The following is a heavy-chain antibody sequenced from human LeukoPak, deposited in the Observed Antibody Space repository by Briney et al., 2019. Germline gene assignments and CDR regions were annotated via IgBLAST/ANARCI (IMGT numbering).Heavy chain of an antibody. CDR1: GFIFSDYS. Sequence: GGSLRLSCAASGFIFSDYSMNWVRQAPGKGLEWISYVGIDSGNTKYADSVKGRFTISGDNAKKSLYLQMNSLRVEDAAVYYCARDYRFAFDNWGQGTLVTVSS. J-gene: IGHJ4*02. CDR3: ARDYRFAFDN. CDR2: VGIDSGNT. V-gene: IGHV3-21*05.